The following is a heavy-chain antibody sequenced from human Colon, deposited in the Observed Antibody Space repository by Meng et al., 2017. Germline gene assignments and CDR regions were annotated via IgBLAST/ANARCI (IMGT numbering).Heavy chain of an antibody. CDR3: ARGVDAGVDY. V-gene: IGHV1-8*01. D-gene: IGHD5-24*01. CDR2: MNPKYGDT. J-gene: IGHJ4*02. Sequence: QGQLLKYGAEVKKPGASVKVSCKASGYTFINLDINWLRQATGQGLEWMGWMNPKYGDTCYAQEFQGRLAMTRDTSTSTAYMGLSNLRSEDTAIYYCARGVDAGVDYWGQGTLVTVSS. CDR1: GYTFINLD.